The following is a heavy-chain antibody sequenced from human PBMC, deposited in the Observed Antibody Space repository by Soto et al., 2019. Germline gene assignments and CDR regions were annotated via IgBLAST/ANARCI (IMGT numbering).Heavy chain of an antibody. Sequence: QVQLQESGPGLVMPSATLSLTCAVSGGSINGYYWSWIRQPAGRGLEWIERTFFTGTTDYNPSLKSRVTMSVDTSKNQFSLRMTSMTAADTAVYFCARGGGSTVDYWGQGTLVTVSS. CDR2: TFFTGTT. CDR1: GGSINGYY. D-gene: IGHD2-2*01. V-gene: IGHV4-4*07. J-gene: IGHJ4*02. CDR3: ARGGGSTVDY.